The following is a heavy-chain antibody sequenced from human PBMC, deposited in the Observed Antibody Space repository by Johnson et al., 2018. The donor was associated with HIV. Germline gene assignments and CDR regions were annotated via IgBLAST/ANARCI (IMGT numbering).Heavy chain of an antibody. CDR1: GFTFGDYA. J-gene: IGHJ3*01. D-gene: IGHD4-17*01. Sequence: VQLVESGGGLVQPGRSLRLSCAASGFTFGDYAMHWVRQAPGKGLEWVSGISWNSGSVDYADSVKGRFTISRDNAKNSLYLQMNSLTAEDTALYYCARPYGDYVYGAFYVWGPGTMVTVSS. CDR3: ARPYGDYVYGAFYV. V-gene: IGHV3-9*01. CDR2: ISWNSGSV.